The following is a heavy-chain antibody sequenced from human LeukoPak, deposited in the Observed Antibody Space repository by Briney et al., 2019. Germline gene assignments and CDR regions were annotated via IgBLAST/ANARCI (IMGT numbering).Heavy chain of an antibody. CDR1: GYTFTSHG. Sequence: ASVKVSCKASGYTFTSHGISWVRQAPGQGLEWMGWISAYNGNTNYAQKLQGRVTMTTGTSTSTAYMELRSLRSDDTAVYYCARYTYYYGSGSYSGWFDPWGQGTLVTVSS. CDR3: ARYTYYYGSGSYSGWFDP. J-gene: IGHJ5*02. D-gene: IGHD3-10*01. CDR2: ISAYNGNT. V-gene: IGHV1-18*01.